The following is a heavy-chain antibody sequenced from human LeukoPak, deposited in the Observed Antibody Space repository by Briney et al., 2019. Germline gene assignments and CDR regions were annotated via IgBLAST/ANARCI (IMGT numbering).Heavy chain of an antibody. J-gene: IGHJ4*02. CDR1: GCTFRSYA. CDR2: INPIFGTA. CDR3: ARATIKRSGYLVGGRYYFWY. V-gene: IGHV1-69*01. D-gene: IGHD3-3*01. Sequence: AASVTVSCKASGCTFRSYAISWVRQAPGQGLEWMGGINPIFGTANYAQKFQGRVTITVDESTSTAYMELSSLRSEDTAVYYCARATIKRSGYLVGGRYYFWYWGQGTLATVSA.